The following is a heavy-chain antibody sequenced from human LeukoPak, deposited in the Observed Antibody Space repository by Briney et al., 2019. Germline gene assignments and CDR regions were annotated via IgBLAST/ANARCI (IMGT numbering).Heavy chain of an antibody. V-gene: IGHV3-7*01. J-gene: IGHJ3*02. CDR1: GFTFSSYW. CDR2: IKQDGSEK. D-gene: IGHD2-15*01. Sequence: GGSLRLSCAASGFTFSSYWMSWVRQAPGKGLEWVANIKQDGSEKYYVDSVKGRFTISRDNAKNSLYLQMNSLRAEDTAVYYCASEHAVVVAATQMDAFDIWGQGTMVTVSS. CDR3: ASEHAVVVAATQMDAFDI.